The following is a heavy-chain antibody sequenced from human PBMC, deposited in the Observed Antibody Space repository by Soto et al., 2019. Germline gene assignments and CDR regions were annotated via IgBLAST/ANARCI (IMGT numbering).Heavy chain of an antibody. CDR2: IIPIFGTA. D-gene: IGHD5-12*01. J-gene: IGHJ3*02. CDR3: AFRDGHNYWLDAFDI. Sequence: QVQLVQSGAEVKKPGSSVRVSCKASGGTFSSNAVSWVRQAPGQGLEWMGGIIPIFGTANYAQKFQGRVTINADESTNTAYMEVSSLRSEDTAVYFCAFRDGHNYWLDAFDIWGQGAMVTVSS. CDR1: GGTFSSNA. V-gene: IGHV1-69*01.